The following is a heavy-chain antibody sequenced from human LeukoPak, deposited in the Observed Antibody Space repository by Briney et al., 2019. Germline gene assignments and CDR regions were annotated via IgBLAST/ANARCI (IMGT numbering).Heavy chain of an antibody. CDR1: EFTFSTYG. CDR2: ITYDGSYK. CDR3: AKDRYSGLNTIDY. V-gene: IGHV3-30*18. Sequence: GRSLRLSCAASEFTFSTYGMHWVRQAPGKGLEWVAVITYDGSYKFYADSVKGRFTISRDNSKSTLYLQMNSLRAEDTAVYYCAKDRYSGLNTIDYWGQGTLVTVSS. D-gene: IGHD6-13*01. J-gene: IGHJ4*02.